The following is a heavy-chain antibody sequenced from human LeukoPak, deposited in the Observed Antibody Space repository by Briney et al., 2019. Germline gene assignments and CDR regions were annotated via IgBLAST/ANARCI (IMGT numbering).Heavy chain of an antibody. CDR2: IIPILGTA. Sequence: GASVKVSCKASGGTFSSYAISWVRQAPGQGLEWMGRIIPILGTANYAQKFQGRVTITTDESTSTAYMELSSLRSEDTAVYYCARGPLLPLDYWGQGTLVTVSS. V-gene: IGHV1-69*11. J-gene: IGHJ4*02. CDR1: GGTFSSYA. D-gene: IGHD1-26*01. CDR3: ARGPLLPLDY.